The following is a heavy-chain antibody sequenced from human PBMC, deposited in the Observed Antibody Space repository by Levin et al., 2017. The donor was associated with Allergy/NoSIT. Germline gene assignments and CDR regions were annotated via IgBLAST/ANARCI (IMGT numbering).Heavy chain of an antibody. CDR1: GGSISSSSYY. J-gene: IGHJ3*02. CDR3: ARDQGYCTSSSCHGMAFDS. D-gene: IGHD2-2*01. V-gene: IGHV4-39*02. CDR2: IYNSGST. Sequence: GSLRLSCTVSGGSISSSSYYWGWIRQPPGKGLEWIGNIYNSGSTYYNPSLKSRVTISVDTSKNQFSLKLSSVTAADAAVYYCARDQGYCTSSSCHGMAFDSWGQGTVVTVSS.